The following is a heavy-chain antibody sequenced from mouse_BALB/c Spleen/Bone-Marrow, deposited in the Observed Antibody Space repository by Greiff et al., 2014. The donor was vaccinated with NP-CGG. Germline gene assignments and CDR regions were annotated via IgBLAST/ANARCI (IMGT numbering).Heavy chain of an antibody. J-gene: IGHJ4*01. CDR2: INPSNGGT. V-gene: IGHV1S81*02. CDR3: TRGGREAMDY. D-gene: IGHD3-3*01. Sequence: QVTLKESGAELVKPGASVKLSCKASGYTFTSYYMYWVKQRPGQGLEWIGEINPSNGGTNFNEKFKSKATLTVDKSSSTAYMQLSSLTSEDSAVYYCTRGGREAMDYWGQVTSVTVSS. CDR1: GYTFTSYY.